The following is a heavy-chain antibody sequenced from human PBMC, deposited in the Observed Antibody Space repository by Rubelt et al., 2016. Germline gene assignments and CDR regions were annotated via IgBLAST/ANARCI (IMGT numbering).Heavy chain of an antibody. Sequence: QVQLVQSGAEVKKPGASVKVSCKASGYTFTSYGISWVRQAPGHGLEWMGWISAYNGNTNYAQTLQGRVTMTTDTSTSTAYRGLRSLRSDDTAVYYCASMYSSSWYRGWFDPWGQGTLVTVSS. J-gene: IGHJ5*02. CDR1: GYTFTSYG. V-gene: IGHV1-18*01. CDR2: ISAYNGNT. D-gene: IGHD6-13*01. CDR3: ASMYSSSWYRGWFDP.